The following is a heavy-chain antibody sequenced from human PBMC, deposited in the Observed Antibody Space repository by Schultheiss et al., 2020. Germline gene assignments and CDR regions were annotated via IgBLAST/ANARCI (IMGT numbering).Heavy chain of an antibody. D-gene: IGHD6-19*01. CDR3: AKDMAGTSHWYFDL. CDR1: GFTFSDYY. J-gene: IGHJ2*01. CDR2: IKQDGSEK. Sequence: WGSLRLSCAASGFTFSDYYMSWVRQAPGKGLEWVANIKQDGSEKYYVDSVKGRFTISRDNAKNSLYLQMNSLRAEDTALYYCAKDMAGTSHWYFDLWGRGTLVTVSS. V-gene: IGHV3-7*03.